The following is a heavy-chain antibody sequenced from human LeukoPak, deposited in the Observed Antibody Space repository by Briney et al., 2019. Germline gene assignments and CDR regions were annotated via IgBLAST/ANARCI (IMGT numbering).Heavy chain of an antibody. CDR1: GGTFCSYA. D-gene: IGHD3-10*02. CDR2: IIPIFGTA. J-gene: IGHJ5*02. Sequence: SVKVSCKASGGTFCSYAISWVRQAPGQGLEWMGGIIPIFGTANYAQTFQGRVTITTDESTSTAYMELSSLRSEDTAVYYCARGFMYGGWFDPWGQGTLVTVSS. CDR3: ARGFMYGGWFDP. V-gene: IGHV1-69*05.